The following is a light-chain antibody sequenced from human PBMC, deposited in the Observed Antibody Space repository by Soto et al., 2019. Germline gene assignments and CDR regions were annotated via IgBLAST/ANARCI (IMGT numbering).Light chain of an antibody. J-gene: IGKJ1*01. CDR1: QSVSSN. Sequence: EIVMTQSPATLSVPPGERATLSCRASQSVSSNLAWYQQKPGQSPRLLIFGASIRATGIPARFSGSGSGTEFTLTIGSLQSEDCALYYCQQYNNWPGTFGQGTKVDIK. CDR3: QQYNNWPGT. CDR2: GAS. V-gene: IGKV3-15*01.